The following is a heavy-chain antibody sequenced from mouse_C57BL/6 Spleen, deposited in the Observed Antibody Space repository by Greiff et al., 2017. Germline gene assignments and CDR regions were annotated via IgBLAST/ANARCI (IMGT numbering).Heavy chain of an antibody. D-gene: IGHD3-2*02. Sequence: QVQLKQPGAELVRPGSSVKLSCKASGYTFTSYWMHWVKQRPIQGLEWIGNIDPSDSETHYNQKFKDKATLTVDKSSSTAYMQLSSLTSEDSAVYYCARSREDSSGYRAWFAYWGEETLGTVSA. CDR2: IDPSDSET. CDR1: GYTFTSYW. J-gene: IGHJ3*01. V-gene: IGHV1-52*01. CDR3: ARSREDSSGYRAWFAY.